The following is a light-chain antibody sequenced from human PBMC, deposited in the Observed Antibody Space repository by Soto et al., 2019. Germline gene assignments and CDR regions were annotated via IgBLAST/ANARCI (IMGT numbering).Light chain of an antibody. J-gene: IGKJ4*01. CDR1: QGISSY. Sequence: AIRMTQSPSSLSASTGDRVTITCRASQGISSYLAWYQQKPGKAPKLLIYAASTLQSGVPSRFSGSGSGTDFTLTISCLQSEDFATYYCQQYYSYPITFGGRTKVEIK. CDR3: QQYYSYPIT. V-gene: IGKV1-8*01. CDR2: AAS.